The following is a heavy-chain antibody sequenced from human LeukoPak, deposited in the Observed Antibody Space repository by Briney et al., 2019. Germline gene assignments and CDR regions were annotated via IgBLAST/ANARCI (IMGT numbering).Heavy chain of an antibody. CDR1: GFTFSSYS. D-gene: IGHD3-16*01. V-gene: IGHV3-21*01. CDR3: ARGAYGRGAFDI. Sequence: KPGGSLRLSCAASGFTFSSYSMNWVRQAPGKGLEWVSSISSSSSYIYYADSVKGRFTISRDNAKNSLYLQMNSLRAEDTAVYYCARGAYGRGAFDIWGQGTMVTVSS. CDR2: ISSSSSYI. J-gene: IGHJ3*02.